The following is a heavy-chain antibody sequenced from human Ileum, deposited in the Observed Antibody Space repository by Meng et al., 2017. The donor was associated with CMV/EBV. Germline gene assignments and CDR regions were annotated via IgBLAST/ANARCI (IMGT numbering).Heavy chain of an antibody. V-gene: IGHV4-61*02. CDR1: GESINSGRSY. J-gene: IGHJ2*01. D-gene: IGHD7-27*01. CDR3: ATRRRDGGSGEGYFDL. CDR2: IHSSGMT. Sequence: VPLTGSGPVMGTPSRALTLTCACSGESINSGRSYWSWIRQPAGKGLEWIGRIHSSGMTNYNPSLKSRVTISVDTSKNQFSLNLSSMTAADTAVYYCATRRRDGGSGEGYFDLWGRGTLVTVSS.